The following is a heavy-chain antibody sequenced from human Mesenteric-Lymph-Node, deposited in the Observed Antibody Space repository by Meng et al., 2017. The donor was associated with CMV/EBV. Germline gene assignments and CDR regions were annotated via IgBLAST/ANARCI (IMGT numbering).Heavy chain of an antibody. V-gene: IGHV4-34*01. CDR3: AEHGRQWELLGTFDI. CDR2: INHSGST. Sequence: SETLSLTCAVYGGSFSGYYWSWIRQPPGKGLEWIGEINHSGSTNYNPSLKSRVTISVDTSKNQFSLKLSSVTAADTAVYYCAEHGRQWELLGTFDIWGQGTMVTVSS. J-gene: IGHJ3*02. D-gene: IGHD1-26*01. CDR1: GGSFSGYY.